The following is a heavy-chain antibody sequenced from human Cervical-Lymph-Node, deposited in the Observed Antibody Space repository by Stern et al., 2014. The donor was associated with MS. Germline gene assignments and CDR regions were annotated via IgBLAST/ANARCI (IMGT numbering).Heavy chain of an antibody. CDR2: ITRNGRY. CDR1: GFSFTDYY. Sequence: QVQLVQSGGGLVKPGGSLRLSCAASGFSFTDYYMTWVRQAPGKGLEWVSYITRNGRYAYADSVRGRFTISRDNAENSVYLQMSSLRAEDTAVYFCARAYCAADCYSGHYYYSYGMDVWGQGTTVTVSS. J-gene: IGHJ6*02. V-gene: IGHV3-11*06. D-gene: IGHD2-21*02. CDR3: ARAYCAADCYSGHYYYSYGMDV.